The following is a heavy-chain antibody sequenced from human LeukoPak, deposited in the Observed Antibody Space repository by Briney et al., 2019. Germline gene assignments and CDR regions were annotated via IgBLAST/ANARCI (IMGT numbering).Heavy chain of an antibody. CDR1: VGTFSSYA. J-gene: IGHJ3*02. CDR3: ARRSTERWLQRRGIDAFNI. V-gene: IGHV1-69*05. D-gene: IGHD5-24*01. Sequence: ASVKVSCKASVGTFSSYAISWARQAPGQGLEWMGGIIPILGTANYAQTLQGRVTITTDESTSTACMELSSLRSEDTAVYYCARRSTERWLQRRGIDAFNIWGQGTMVTVSS. CDR2: IIPILGTA.